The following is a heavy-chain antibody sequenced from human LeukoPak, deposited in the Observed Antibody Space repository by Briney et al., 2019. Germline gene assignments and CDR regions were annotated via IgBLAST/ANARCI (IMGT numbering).Heavy chain of an antibody. Sequence: SETLSLTCTVYGGFFSGYYWSWIRQPPGKGLEWIGEINHSGSTNYNPSLKSRVTISVDTSKNQFSLKLSSVTAADTAVYYCARSMLYYDYVWGSYPRGPFDYWGQGTLVTVSS. CDR2: INHSGST. CDR1: GGFFSGYY. CDR3: ARSMLYYDYVWGSYPRGPFDY. D-gene: IGHD3-16*02. V-gene: IGHV4-34*01. J-gene: IGHJ4*02.